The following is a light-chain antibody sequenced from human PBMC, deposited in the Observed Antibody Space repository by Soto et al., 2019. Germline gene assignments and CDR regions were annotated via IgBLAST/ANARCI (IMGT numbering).Light chain of an antibody. Sequence: EVVLTQSPAILSLSPGESGTLSCRASQNIGSYLVWYQQKPGQAPRLLIYDASNRATGIPARLSGSGSGTDFTLTISSLDPEDSAVYYCQQYGSSGTFGQGTKVDIK. J-gene: IGKJ1*01. CDR2: DAS. V-gene: IGKV3-11*01. CDR3: QQYGSSGT. CDR1: QNIGSY.